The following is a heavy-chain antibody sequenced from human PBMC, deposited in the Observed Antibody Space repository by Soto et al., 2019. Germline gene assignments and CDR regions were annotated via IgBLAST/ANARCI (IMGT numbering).Heavy chain of an antibody. D-gene: IGHD3-16*02. Sequence: EVQLVESGGGLVQPGGSLRLSCAASGFSFSNYGMNWVRQAPGKGLEWVSYISTTSTTIYQVASVKGRFSISRDNAKNSRYLQMNRLRDEDTAVYYCARGGAGSSGSYHGSGGLDYWGQGTLVTVS. CDR3: ARGGAGSSGSYHGSGGLDY. J-gene: IGHJ4*02. CDR2: ISTTSTTI. V-gene: IGHV3-48*02. CDR1: GFSFSNYG.